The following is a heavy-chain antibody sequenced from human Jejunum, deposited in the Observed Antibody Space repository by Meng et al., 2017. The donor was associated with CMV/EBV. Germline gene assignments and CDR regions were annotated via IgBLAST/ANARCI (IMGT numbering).Heavy chain of an antibody. D-gene: IGHD2-2*02. CDR2: ISLFTGNT. Sequence: FTTSGISWFRPAPGQGLEWMGYISLFTGNTNYAQKFKGRVTMTTETSKSTAYLEVRSLRSDDTAVYYCARDRSSFIVVVPAAIDYWGQGTLVTVSS. CDR3: ARDRSSFIVVVPAAIDY. CDR1: FTTSG. V-gene: IGHV1-18*01. J-gene: IGHJ4*02.